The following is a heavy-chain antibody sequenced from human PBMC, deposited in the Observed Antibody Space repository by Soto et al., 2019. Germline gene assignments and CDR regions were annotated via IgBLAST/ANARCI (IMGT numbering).Heavy chain of an antibody. J-gene: IGHJ6*02. CDR2: ISKTGTTT. CDR1: GFTFSSYG. Sequence: EVQLVESGGDLVQPGGSLRLSCVASGFTFSSYGMNWVRQGPGKGLEWLSSISKTGTTTYYADSVRGRFTISRDNARNSLYLQMNSLRDEDVAVYYCARDGYCVSPTCSFFPDGWGQGTTVTVSS. V-gene: IGHV3-48*02. D-gene: IGHD2-2*03. CDR3: ARDGYCVSPTCSFFPDG.